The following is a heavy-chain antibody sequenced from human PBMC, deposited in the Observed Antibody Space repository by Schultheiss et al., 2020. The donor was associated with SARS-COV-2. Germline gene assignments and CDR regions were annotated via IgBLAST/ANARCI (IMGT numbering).Heavy chain of an antibody. CDR2: IYHSGST. V-gene: IGHV4-38-2*01. CDR1: GFSISSGYY. Sequence: SETLSLTCAVSGFSISSGYYWGWIRQPPGKGLEWIGSIYHSGSTHYNPSLKSRVTISVDTSKNQFSLKLSSVTAADTAVYYCARGIPPRTPPGYWGQGTLVTVSS. J-gene: IGHJ4*02. D-gene: IGHD2-15*01. CDR3: ARGIPPRTPPGY.